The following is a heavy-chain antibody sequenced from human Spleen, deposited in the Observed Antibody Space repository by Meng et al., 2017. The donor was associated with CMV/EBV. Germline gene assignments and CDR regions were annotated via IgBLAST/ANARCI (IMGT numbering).Heavy chain of an antibody. CDR2: IRPYTTNT. CDR3: ARDNLRLAPPPGRSSYYGMDV. Sequence: ASVKVSCKASGYTFTSYDISWVRQAPGQGLEWMGWIRPYTTNTKYAEKLRGRVTMTTDTSTSTAYMELRSLRSDDTAVYYCARDNLRLAPPPGRSSYYGMDVWGQGTTVTVSS. J-gene: IGHJ6*02. CDR1: GYTFTSYD. D-gene: IGHD6-25*01. V-gene: IGHV1-18*01.